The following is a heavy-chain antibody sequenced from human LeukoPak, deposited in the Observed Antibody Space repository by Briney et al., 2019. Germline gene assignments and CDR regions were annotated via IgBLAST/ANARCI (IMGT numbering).Heavy chain of an antibody. Sequence: PSETLSLTCSVSGDSISSYYWTWIRQPAGKGLEWIGRIYISGSTNYNPSLKSRVTMSVDTSKNQFSLKLSSVTAADTAVYYCARGLGAAAGLLDYWGQGTLVTVSS. D-gene: IGHD6-13*01. V-gene: IGHV4-4*07. CDR3: ARGLGAAAGLLDY. J-gene: IGHJ4*02. CDR2: IYISGST. CDR1: GDSISSYY.